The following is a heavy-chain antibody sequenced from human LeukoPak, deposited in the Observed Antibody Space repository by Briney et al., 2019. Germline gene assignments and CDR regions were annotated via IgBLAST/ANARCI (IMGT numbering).Heavy chain of an antibody. CDR1: GGSISSCY. CDR3: ARREFSDWFDR. CDR2: IYYSGST. J-gene: IGHJ5*02. V-gene: IGHV4-59*08. D-gene: IGHD3-3*02. Sequence: PSETLALTCTVSGGSISSCYWSWIRQPPGKGLEWIGYIYYSGSTNYNPSLKSRVTISLDTSKNQFSLKLISVTAADTAVYYCARREFSDWFDRWGQGTLVTVSS.